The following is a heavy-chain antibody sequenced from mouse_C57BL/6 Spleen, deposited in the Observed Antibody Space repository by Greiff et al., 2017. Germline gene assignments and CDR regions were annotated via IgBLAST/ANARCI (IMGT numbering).Heavy chain of an antibody. J-gene: IGHJ1*03. CDR2: ISDGGSYT. V-gene: IGHV5-4*01. D-gene: IGHD2-3*01. CDR1: GFTFSSYA. Sequence: EVKLVESGGGLVKPGGSLKLSCAASGFTFSSYAMSWVRQTPEKRLEWVATISDGGSYTYYPDNVKGRFTISRDNAKNNLYLQMSHLKSEDTAMYYCARERWLLRYVDVWGTGTTVTVSS. CDR3: ARERWLLRYVDV.